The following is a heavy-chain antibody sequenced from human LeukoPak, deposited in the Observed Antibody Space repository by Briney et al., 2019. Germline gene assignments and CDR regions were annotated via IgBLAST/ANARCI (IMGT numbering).Heavy chain of an antibody. J-gene: IGHJ5*02. CDR2: INPNSGGT. CDR3: ARVKSGNSWYVGFDP. Sequence: ASVKVSCKASGYTFTGYYMHWVRQAPGQGLEWMGWINPNSGGTNYAQKFQGRVTMTRDTSISTAYMELSRLRSDDTAVYYCARVKSGNSWYVGFDPWGQGTLVTVPS. D-gene: IGHD6-13*01. CDR1: GYTFTGYY. V-gene: IGHV1-2*02.